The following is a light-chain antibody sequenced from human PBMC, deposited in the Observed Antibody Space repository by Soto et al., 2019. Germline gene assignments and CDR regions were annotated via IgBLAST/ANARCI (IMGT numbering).Light chain of an antibody. J-gene: IGKJ5*01. CDR1: QSVSSN. CDR3: QQYKSWPPIT. CDR2: GAS. V-gene: IGKV3-15*01. Sequence: EIVLTQSPGTLSLSPGERATLSCRASQSVSSNYLAWYQQKPGQAPSLLIYGASTRATGVPDRFSGTGSGTEFTLTISSLKSEDYAVYYCQQYKSWPPITFGQGTRLEI.